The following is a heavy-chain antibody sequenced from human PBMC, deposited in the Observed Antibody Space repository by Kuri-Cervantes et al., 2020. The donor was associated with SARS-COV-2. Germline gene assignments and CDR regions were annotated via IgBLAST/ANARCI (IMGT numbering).Heavy chain of an antibody. V-gene: IGHV3-15*01. CDR2: IKSKTDGGTT. CDR1: GFTFSNAW. Sequence: GESLKISCAASGFTFSNAWMSWVRQAPGKGLEWVGRIKSKTDGGTTDYAAPVKGRFTISRDDSKNTLYLQMNSLRAEDTAVYYCARDGDSYIPVLDYWGQGTLVTVSS. D-gene: IGHD2-21*02. CDR3: ARDGDSYIPVLDY. J-gene: IGHJ4*02.